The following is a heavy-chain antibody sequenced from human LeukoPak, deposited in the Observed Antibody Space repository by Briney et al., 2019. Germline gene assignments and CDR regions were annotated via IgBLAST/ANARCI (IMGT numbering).Heavy chain of an antibody. CDR1: GGSFSGYY. CDR2: IYTSGST. J-gene: IGHJ4*02. D-gene: IGHD3-10*01. Sequence: PSETLSLTCAVYGGSFSGYYWSWIRQPPGKGLEWIGRIYTSGSTNYNPSLKSRVTMSVDTSKNQFSLKLSSVTAADTAVYYCAGGPEGDYYGSGSYSYWGQGTLVTVSS. V-gene: IGHV4-59*10. CDR3: AGGPEGDYYGSGSYSY.